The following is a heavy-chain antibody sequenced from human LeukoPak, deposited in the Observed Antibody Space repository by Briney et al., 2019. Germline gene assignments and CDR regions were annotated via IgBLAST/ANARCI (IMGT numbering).Heavy chain of an antibody. D-gene: IGHD6-6*01. CDR1: GSNFGNYY. CDR2: ISWNSGSI. CDR3: AKDSASSSPYH. Sequence: AGGSLRLSCAASGSNFGNYYVSWVRQAPGKGLEWVSGISWNSGSIGYADSVKGRFTISRDNAKNSLYLQMNSLRAEDTALYYCAKDSASSSPYHWGQGTLVTVSS. V-gene: IGHV3-9*01. J-gene: IGHJ4*02.